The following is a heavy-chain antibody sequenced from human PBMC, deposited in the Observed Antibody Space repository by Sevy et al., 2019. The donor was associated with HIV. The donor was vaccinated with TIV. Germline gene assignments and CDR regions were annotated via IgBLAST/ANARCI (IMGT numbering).Heavy chain of an antibody. CDR3: ARDEAMYSSSWYYFDY. D-gene: IGHD6-13*01. Sequence: GVSLRLSCAASGFTFSSYGMHWVRQAPGKGLEWVAVIWYDGSNKYYADSVKGRFTISRDNSKNTLYLQMNSLRAEDTAVYYCARDEAMYSSSWYYFDYWGQGTLVTDSS. J-gene: IGHJ4*02. CDR2: IWYDGSNK. CDR1: GFTFSSYG. V-gene: IGHV3-33*01.